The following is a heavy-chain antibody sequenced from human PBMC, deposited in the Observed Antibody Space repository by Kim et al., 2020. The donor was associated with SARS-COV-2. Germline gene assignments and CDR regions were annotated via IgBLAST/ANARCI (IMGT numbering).Heavy chain of an antibody. J-gene: IGHJ4*02. CDR1: GFTLNNYA. D-gene: IGHD2-8*01. CDR2: ISGGGGSQT. V-gene: IGHV3-23*01. Sequence: GGSLRLSCAASGFTLNNYAMTWVRQAPGKGLEWVSDISGGGGSQTYYADSVEGRFTITRDGSKNTLFLQMNSLRAEDTAVYYCAREGNTKPIDYWGQGALVTVSS. CDR3: AREGNTKPIDY.